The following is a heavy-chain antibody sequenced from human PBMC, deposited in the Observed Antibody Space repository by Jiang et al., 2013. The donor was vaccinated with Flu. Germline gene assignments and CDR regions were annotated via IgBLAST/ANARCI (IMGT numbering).Heavy chain of an antibody. CDR2: IYPGDSDT. CDR3: ARGNTAMGQAFVAFDI. CDR1: YW. V-gene: IGHV5-51*01. Sequence: YWIGWVRQMPGKGLEWMGIIYPGDSDTRYSPSFQGQVTISADKSISTAYLQWSSLKASDTAMYYCARGNTAMGQAFVAFDIWGQGTMVTVSS. D-gene: IGHD5-18*01. J-gene: IGHJ3*02.